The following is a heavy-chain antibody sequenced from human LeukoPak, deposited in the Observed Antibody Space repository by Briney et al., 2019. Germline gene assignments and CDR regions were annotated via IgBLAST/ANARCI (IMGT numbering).Heavy chain of an antibody. CDR2: ISAYNGNT. D-gene: IGHD3-10*01. CDR1: GYTFTSYG. CDR3: ARHSSYYGNFDY. Sequence: ASVKVSCKASGYTFTSYGISWVRQAPGHGLEWMGWISAYNGNTNYAQKLQGRVTMTTDTSTSTAYMELRSLRSDDTAVYYCARHSSYYGNFDYWGQGTLVTVSS. V-gene: IGHV1-18*01. J-gene: IGHJ4*02.